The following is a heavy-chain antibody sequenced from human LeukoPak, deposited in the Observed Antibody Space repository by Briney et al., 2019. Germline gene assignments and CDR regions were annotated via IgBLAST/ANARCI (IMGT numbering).Heavy chain of an antibody. J-gene: IGHJ4*02. CDR2: VKRQGST. CDR1: GGSITSTNY. V-gene: IGHV4-4*02. CDR3: AREGGPYRPLDY. Sequence: PSGTLSLTCGVSGGSITSTNYWTWVRQPPGKGLEWIGEVKRQGSTNYNPSLMCRVDISVDISENHIYLQLTSVTAADPAVYYCAREGGPYRPLDYSGQGTLVTVSS.